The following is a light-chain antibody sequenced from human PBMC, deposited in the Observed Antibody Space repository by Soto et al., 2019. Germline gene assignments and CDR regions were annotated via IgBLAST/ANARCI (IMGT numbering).Light chain of an antibody. V-gene: IGKV3-20*01. CDR2: AAS. CDR1: QTVSSSF. J-gene: IGKJ5*01. CDR3: QQYITYPIT. Sequence: EIVLTQSPGTLSLSPGERATLSCRASQTVSSSFLAWYQQTPGQAPRLLIYAASSRATGIPDRFSGSGSGTDFTLTISRLEPEDFAVYYCQQYITYPITFGQGTRLEIK.